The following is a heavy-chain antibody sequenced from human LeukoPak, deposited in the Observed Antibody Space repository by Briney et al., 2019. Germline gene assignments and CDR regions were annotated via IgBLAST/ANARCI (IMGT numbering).Heavy chain of an antibody. J-gene: IGHJ4*02. D-gene: IGHD2-2*01. CDR3: GRVGKKDCSSTSCN. Sequence: SETLSLPCAVYGGSFSGYYWSWIPQPPGKGLEWIREINHSGSTNYNPSLKSRVTISVDTSKNHFSLKQRYVTAADTAVYYLGRVGKKDCSSTSCNWGQGTLVTVSS. V-gene: IGHV4-34*01. CDR1: GGSFSGYY. CDR2: INHSGST.